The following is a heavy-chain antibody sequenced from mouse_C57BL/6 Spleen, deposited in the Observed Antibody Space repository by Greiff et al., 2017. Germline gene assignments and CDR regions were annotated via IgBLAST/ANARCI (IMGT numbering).Heavy chain of an antibody. CDR2: IYPGDGDT. J-gene: IGHJ2*01. V-gene: IGHV1-82*01. D-gene: IGHD2-4*01. CDR1: GYAFSSSW. Sequence: VQLQQSGPELVKPGASVKISCKASGYAFSSSWMNWVKQRPGTGLEWIGRIYPGDGDTNYNGKFTGKATLTADTSSSTAYMQLSSLTSEDSAVYFCARAGGFYYDYDVKGYFDYWGQGTTLTVSS. CDR3: ARAGGFYYDYDVKGYFDY.